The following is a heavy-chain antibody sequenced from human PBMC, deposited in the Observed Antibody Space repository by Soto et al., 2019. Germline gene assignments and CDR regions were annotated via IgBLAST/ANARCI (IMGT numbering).Heavy chain of an antibody. CDR3: ARGVVVPAATGKTWFDP. Sequence: AASVKVSCKASGYTFTSSGISWVRQAPGQGLEWMGWISVYNGNTNYAQNFQGRVSMPTDTSTSTVYMELRNLRSDDTAVYYCARGVVVPAATGKTWFDPWGQGTLVTVSS. J-gene: IGHJ5*02. V-gene: IGHV1-18*01. D-gene: IGHD2-2*01. CDR1: GYTFTSSG. CDR2: ISVYNGNT.